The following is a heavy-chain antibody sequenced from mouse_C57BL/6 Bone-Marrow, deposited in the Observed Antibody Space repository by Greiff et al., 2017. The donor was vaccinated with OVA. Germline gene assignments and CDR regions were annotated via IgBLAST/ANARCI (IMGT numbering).Heavy chain of an antibody. J-gene: IGHJ2*01. CDR2: ISYSGST. CDR1: GYSITSGYD. Sequence: EVQRVESGPGMVKPSQSLSLTCTVTGYSITSGYDWHWIRHFPGNKLEWMGYISYSGSTNYNPSLKSRISITHDTSKNHLFLKLNSVTTEDTATYYCARGFMILNYWGQGTTLTVSS. V-gene: IGHV3-1*01. CDR3: ARGFMILNY. D-gene: IGHD2-3*01.